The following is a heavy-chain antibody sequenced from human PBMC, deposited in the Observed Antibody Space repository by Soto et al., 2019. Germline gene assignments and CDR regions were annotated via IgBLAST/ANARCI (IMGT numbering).Heavy chain of an antibody. CDR2: INAANGNT. Sequence: XSVKVSCKASGYSFTSYALHWVRQAPGQRLEWLGWINAANGNTKYSQKFQGRITITRDTSASTTYMELSSLTSEDTAVYYCATDSGSYWAFDYWGQGALVTVSS. J-gene: IGHJ4*02. CDR3: ATDSGSYWAFDY. V-gene: IGHV1-3*01. D-gene: IGHD1-26*01. CDR1: GYSFTSYA.